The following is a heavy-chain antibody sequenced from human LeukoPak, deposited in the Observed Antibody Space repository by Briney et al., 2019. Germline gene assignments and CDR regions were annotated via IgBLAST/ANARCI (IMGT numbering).Heavy chain of an antibody. CDR3: ARDLGAGGLYFDY. Sequence: GGSLRLSCAASGFTVSSNYMSWIRQAPGKGLEWVSYISSSGSTIYYADSVKGRFTISRDNAKNSLYLQMNSLRAEDTAVYYCARDLGAGGLYFDYWGQGTLVTVSS. CDR1: GFTVSSNY. J-gene: IGHJ4*02. D-gene: IGHD3-16*01. CDR2: ISSSGSTI. V-gene: IGHV3-11*04.